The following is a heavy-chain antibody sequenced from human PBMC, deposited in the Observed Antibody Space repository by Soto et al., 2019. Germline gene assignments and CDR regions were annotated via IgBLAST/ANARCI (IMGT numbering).Heavy chain of an antibody. CDR1: GYTFTSYG. D-gene: IGHD4-17*01. CDR2: ISAYNGNT. J-gene: IGHJ5*02. V-gene: IGHV1-18*01. Sequence: APVKVSCKASGYTFTSYGISWVRQAPGQGLEWMGWISAYNGNTNYAQKLQGRVTMTTDTSTSTAYMVLRRLRSDDTAVYYCARPHDYGDYPITCFDPWGQGTLVTVS. CDR3: ARPHDYGDYPITCFDP.